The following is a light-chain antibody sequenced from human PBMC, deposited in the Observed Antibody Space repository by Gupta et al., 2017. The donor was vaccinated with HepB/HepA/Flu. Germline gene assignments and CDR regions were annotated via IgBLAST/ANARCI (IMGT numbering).Light chain of an antibody. CDR1: SSNIGAGYD. CDR2: GNS. Sequence: QSVLTQPPSVSGAPGQRVTISCTGSSSNIGAGYDVHWYQQRPGTAPKLLIYGNSNRPSGVPDRFSGSKSRTSASLAITGLQAEDEADYYCQSYDGSLSGYYVFGTGTKVTVL. J-gene: IGLJ1*01. V-gene: IGLV1-40*01. CDR3: QSYDGSLSGYYV.